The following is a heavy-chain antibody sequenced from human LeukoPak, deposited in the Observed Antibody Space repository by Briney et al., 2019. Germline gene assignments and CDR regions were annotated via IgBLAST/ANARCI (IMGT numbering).Heavy chain of an antibody. Sequence: ASVKVSCKASGGTFNKYAVSWVRQAPGQGLEWMGWINTNTGNPTYAQGFTGRFVFSLDTSVSTAYLQISSLKAEDTAVYYCARGRWSSSWSNTSPEFDYWGQGTLVTVSS. D-gene: IGHD6-13*01. CDR2: INTNTGNP. J-gene: IGHJ4*02. CDR3: ARGRWSSSWSNTSPEFDY. V-gene: IGHV7-4-1*02. CDR1: GGTFNKYA.